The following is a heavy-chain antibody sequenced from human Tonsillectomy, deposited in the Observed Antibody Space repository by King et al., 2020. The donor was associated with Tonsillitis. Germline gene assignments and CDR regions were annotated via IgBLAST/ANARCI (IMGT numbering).Heavy chain of an antibody. V-gene: IGHV1-46*01. CDR2: TTPTNGNT. CDR3: AREPPISCYFDL. J-gene: IGHJ2*01. Sequence: QLVQSGAEVKKPGASVKVSCQASGYTFTNYYMHWVRQAPGQGLEWMGMTTPTNGNTNYAQNFRGRVTVTRDTSTSTLYMELSSLRSEDTAVYYCAREPPISCYFDLWGRGTLVTVSS. CDR1: GYTFTNYY.